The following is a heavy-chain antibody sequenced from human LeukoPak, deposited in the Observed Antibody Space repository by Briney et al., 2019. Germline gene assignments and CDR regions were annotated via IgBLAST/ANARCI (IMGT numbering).Heavy chain of an antibody. D-gene: IGHD1-26*01. Sequence: GGSLRLSCAVSGFIFSNYAMNWVRQAPGKGLEWVSAISGSGDGTHYADSVKGRFTISRVNSKNTLYLQMISLRVEDTAVYYCAKRGADYYFDYWGRGTQVTVSS. CDR3: AKRGADYYFDY. CDR2: ISGSGDGT. J-gene: IGHJ4*02. CDR1: GFIFSNYA. V-gene: IGHV3-23*01.